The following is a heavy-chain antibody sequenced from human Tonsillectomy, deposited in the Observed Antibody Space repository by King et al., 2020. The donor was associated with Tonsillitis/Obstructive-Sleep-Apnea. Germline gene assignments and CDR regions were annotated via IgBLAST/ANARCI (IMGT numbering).Heavy chain of an antibody. J-gene: IGHJ3*02. CDR3: AREKGIFGVVHDAFDI. Sequence: VQLVQSGSELEKSGASVKVSCKASGYVFNSYAMGWVRQAPGQGLEWMGWIRTNTGNPTYAQGFTGRFVFSLDTSVSTAYLQISSLKPEDTAVYYCAREKGIFGVVHDAFDIWGQGTIVPVSS. D-gene: IGHD3-3*01. V-gene: IGHV7-4-1*02. CDR2: IRTNTGNP. CDR1: GYVFNSYA.